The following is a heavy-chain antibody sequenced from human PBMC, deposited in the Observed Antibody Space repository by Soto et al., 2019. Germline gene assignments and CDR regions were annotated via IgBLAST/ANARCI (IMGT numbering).Heavy chain of an antibody. D-gene: IGHD2-2*02. CDR2: IIPIFGTA. CDR1: GGTFSSYA. J-gene: IGHJ6*02. Sequence: GASVKVSCKASGGTFSSYAISWVRQAPGQGLEWMGGIIPIFGTANYAQKLQGRVTITADESTSTAHMELSSLRSEDTAVYYCARDFAGTLVPAAIKWPPYYYGMDVWGQGTTVTVSS. V-gene: IGHV1-69*13. CDR3: ARDFAGTLVPAAIKWPPYYYGMDV.